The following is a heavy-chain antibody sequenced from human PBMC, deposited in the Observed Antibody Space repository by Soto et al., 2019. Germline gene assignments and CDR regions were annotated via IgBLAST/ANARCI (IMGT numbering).Heavy chain of an antibody. CDR3: ARAVRYCTNGVCTYCFDY. CDR1: GYTFTSYY. D-gene: IGHD2-8*01. CDR2: INPSSGST. V-gene: IGHV1-46*03. J-gene: IGHJ4*02. Sequence: QVQLVQSGAEVKKPGASVKVSCKASGYTFTSYYMHWVRQAPGQGLEWMGIINPSSGSTSYAQKFQGRFTMTRDTSTRTVYMELSSLRSEDTAVYYCARAVRYCTNGVCTYCFDYWGQGTLVTVSS.